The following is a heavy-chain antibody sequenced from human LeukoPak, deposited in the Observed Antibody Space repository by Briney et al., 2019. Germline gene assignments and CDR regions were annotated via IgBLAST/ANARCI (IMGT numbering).Heavy chain of an antibody. CDR2: IKQDGSEK. V-gene: IGHV3-7*01. CDR3: ARDRWGYSYGGD. Sequence: GGSLRLSCAASGFAFSNYWMSWVRQAPGKGLEWVANIKQDGSEKYYVDPLRGRFTISRDNAQNSLYLQMNSLRAEDTAVYFCARDRWGYSYGGDWGQGTLVTVSS. CDR1: GFAFSNYW. J-gene: IGHJ4*02. D-gene: IGHD5-18*01.